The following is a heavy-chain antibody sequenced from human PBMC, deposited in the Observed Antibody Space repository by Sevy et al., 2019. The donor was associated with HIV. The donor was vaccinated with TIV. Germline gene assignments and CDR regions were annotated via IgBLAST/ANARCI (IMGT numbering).Heavy chain of an antibody. CDR2: FDHQDGET. Sequence: ASVKVSCKVSGYTLTKLSIHWVRQAPGKGLEWMGDFDHQDGETIYAERFQGRLTMTVDTSTDTAYMGLSSLTSEDTAVYYCATVGLSYYSGASSYQGDWFDPWGQGTLVTVSS. J-gene: IGHJ5*02. CDR1: GYTLTKLS. CDR3: ATVGLSYYSGASSYQGDWFDP. V-gene: IGHV1-24*01. D-gene: IGHD2-15*01.